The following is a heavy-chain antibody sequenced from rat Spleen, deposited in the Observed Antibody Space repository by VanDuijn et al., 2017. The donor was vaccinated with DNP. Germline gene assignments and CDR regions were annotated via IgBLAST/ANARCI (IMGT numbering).Heavy chain of an antibody. Sequence: QVQLKESGPGLVQPSQTLSLTCTVSGFSLTTNGVSWVRQPPGKGLEWIAAISSGGNTYYNSALKSRLSISRDTSKSQVFLRRNSLQTEDTAIYFCTRGREPNKNPYYFDCWGQGVRVTVSS. CDR3: TRGREPNKNPYYFDC. D-gene: IGHD3-8*01. V-gene: IGHV2S12*01. CDR1: GFSLTTNG. CDR2: ISSGGNT. J-gene: IGHJ2*01.